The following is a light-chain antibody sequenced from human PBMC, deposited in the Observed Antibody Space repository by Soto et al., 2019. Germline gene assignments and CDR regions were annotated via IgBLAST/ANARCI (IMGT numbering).Light chain of an antibody. CDR2: GAS. J-gene: IGKJ1*01. CDR3: EEPRCASWR. CDR1: QNVSNNY. V-gene: IGKV3-20*01. Sequence: EVVLTQSPGTLSLSPGERATLSCRASQNVSNNYLAWYQQKPGQAPRLLIYGASSRATGIPDRFSGSGSGTDFRSAMCRLEAEECAVYYCEEPRCASWRLGEGTKVDIK.